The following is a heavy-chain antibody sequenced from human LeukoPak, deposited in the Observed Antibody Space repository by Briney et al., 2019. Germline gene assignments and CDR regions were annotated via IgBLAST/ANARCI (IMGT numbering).Heavy chain of an antibody. CDR3: ARGRGGGTYYYSDY. CDR1: GYTFTTYD. V-gene: IGHV1-8*01. D-gene: IGHD1-26*01. J-gene: IGHJ4*02. CDR2: MNPSSGNT. Sequence: ASVKVSCKASGYTFTTYDINWVRQATGQGLEWMGWMNPSSGNTGYAQKFQGRVTMTRNTSISTAYMEVSSLTSEDTAVYYCARGRGGGTYYYSDYWGQGTLVTVSS.